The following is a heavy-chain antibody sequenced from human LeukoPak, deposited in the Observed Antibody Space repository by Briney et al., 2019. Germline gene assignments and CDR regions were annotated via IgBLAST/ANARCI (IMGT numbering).Heavy chain of an antibody. Sequence: GGSLRLSCAASGFTVSGNYMSWVRQAPGKGLEWVSVIYHGGSTFYTDSVKSRFTISRDNPKNTLYLQMNSLRAEDTAVYYCAGDDSDSGTCRYWGQGTLVTVSS. J-gene: IGHJ4*02. D-gene: IGHD3-10*01. CDR1: GFTVSGNY. CDR3: AGDDSDSGTCRY. CDR2: IYHGGST. V-gene: IGHV3-66*01.